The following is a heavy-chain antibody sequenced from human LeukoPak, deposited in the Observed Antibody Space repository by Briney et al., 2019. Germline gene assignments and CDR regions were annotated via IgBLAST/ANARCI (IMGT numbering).Heavy chain of an antibody. V-gene: IGHV3-30*02. Sequence: GGSLRLSCAASGFTFSSYGMHWVRQAPGKGLEWVAFIRYDGSNKYYADSVKGRFTISRDNSKNTLYLQMNSLRAEDTAVYYCARVDGSYYGALVWGQGTLVTVSS. D-gene: IGHD1-26*01. CDR1: GFTFSSYG. CDR3: ARVDGSYYGALV. J-gene: IGHJ4*02. CDR2: IRYDGSNK.